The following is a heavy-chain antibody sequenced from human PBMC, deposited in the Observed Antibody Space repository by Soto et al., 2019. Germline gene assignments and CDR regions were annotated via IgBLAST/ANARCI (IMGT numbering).Heavy chain of an antibody. V-gene: IGHV1-69*01. CDR3: AGVGYCSGGSCYLRY. CDR2: IIPIFGTA. J-gene: IGHJ4*02. CDR1: GGTFSSYA. Sequence: QVQLVQSGAEVKKPGASVKVSCKASGGTFSSYAISWVRQAPGQGLEWMGGIIPIFGTANYAHKFQGRVTITADESTSTAYMELSSLRSEDTAVYYCAGVGYCSGGSCYLRYWGQGTLVTVSS. D-gene: IGHD2-15*01.